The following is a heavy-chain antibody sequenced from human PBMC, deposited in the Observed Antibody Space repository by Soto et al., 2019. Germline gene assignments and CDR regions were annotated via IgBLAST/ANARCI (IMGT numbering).Heavy chain of an antibody. CDR1: GYTFTSYA. D-gene: IGHD1-26*01. Sequence: QVQLVQSGAEVKKPGASVKVSCKASGYTFTSYAMHWVRQAPGQRLEWMGWINAGNGNTKYSQKFQGRVTITRDTXXXXXXXXXXXXXXXXXXXXXXAXXVGATGDWGQGTLVTVSS. CDR3: AXXVGATGD. CDR2: INAGNGNT. V-gene: IGHV1-3*01. J-gene: IGHJ4*02.